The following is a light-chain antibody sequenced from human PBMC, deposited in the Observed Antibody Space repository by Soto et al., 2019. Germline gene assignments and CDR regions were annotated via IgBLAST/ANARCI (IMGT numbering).Light chain of an antibody. CDR1: QRINTSY. V-gene: IGKV3-20*01. CDR3: QQYGSSRT. J-gene: IGKJ1*01. Sequence: DIVLTQSAGSLCLSPGEGGNLXCRASQRINTSYVAWYQQKTGQAPRLLISGTSIRDTGITERFSGSGYGKDFNITISRLESEDLAVYECQQYGSSRTFGQGTKVDIK. CDR2: GTS.